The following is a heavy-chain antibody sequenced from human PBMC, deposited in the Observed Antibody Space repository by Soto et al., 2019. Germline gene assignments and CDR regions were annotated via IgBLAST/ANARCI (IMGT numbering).Heavy chain of an antibody. Sequence: ASETLSLTCAVYGGSFSGYYWTWIRQPPGKGLEWIGEITHSGSTNYNPSLKGRVTISVDTSKNQFSLNLNSVTAADTAVYYCARSSVRGWSYWGQGTLVTAPQ. CDR2: ITHSGST. V-gene: IGHV4-34*01. J-gene: IGHJ4*02. CDR3: ARSSVRGWSY. D-gene: IGHD3-10*02. CDR1: GGSFSGYY.